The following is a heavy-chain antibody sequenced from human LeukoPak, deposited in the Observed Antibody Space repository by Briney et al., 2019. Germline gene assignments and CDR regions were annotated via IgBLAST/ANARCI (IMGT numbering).Heavy chain of an antibody. CDR2: ISGSGGST. Sequence: GASLRLSCAASGFTFSSYAMSWVRQAPEKGLKWVSTISGSGGSTYYADSVKGRFTISRDNSKNTLYLQMSSLRAEDTAVYYCAKGGDGRYYDSSGSFFYYYGLDVWGRGTTVTVSS. CDR1: GFTFSSYA. CDR3: AKGGDGRYYDSSGSFFYYYGLDV. D-gene: IGHD3-22*01. J-gene: IGHJ6*02. V-gene: IGHV3-23*01.